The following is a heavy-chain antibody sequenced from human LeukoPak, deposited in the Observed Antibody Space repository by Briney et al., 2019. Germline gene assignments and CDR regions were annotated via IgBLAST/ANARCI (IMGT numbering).Heavy chain of an antibody. CDR2: IYSGGST. CDR3: ARLTMVLAFDI. V-gene: IGHV3-53*01. J-gene: IGHJ3*02. Sequence: GGSLRLSCAASGVSVSSNYMSWVRQAPGKGLEWVSTIYSGGSTYYADSVKGRFTISRDNSKNTLYLQMNSLRAEDTAVYYCARLTMVLAFDIWGRGTMVTVSS. D-gene: IGHD4/OR15-4a*01. CDR1: GVSVSSNY.